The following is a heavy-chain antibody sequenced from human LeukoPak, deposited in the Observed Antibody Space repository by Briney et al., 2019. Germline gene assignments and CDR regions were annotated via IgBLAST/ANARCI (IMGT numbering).Heavy chain of an antibody. Sequence: SETLSLTCTVSGRSMSNHYWSWIRQPPGKGLEWIGYIYYIGSTNYNPHLKSRVPLSVEPYNNKFSLKQSSVTAADTAVYYCAGEDGDCSSTSCHNWYDRWGQGPWTPSPQ. D-gene: IGHD2-2*01. CDR3: AGEDGDCSSTSCHNWYDR. CDR1: GRSMSNHY. V-gene: IGHV4-59*11. CDR2: IYYIGST. J-gene: IGHJ5*01.